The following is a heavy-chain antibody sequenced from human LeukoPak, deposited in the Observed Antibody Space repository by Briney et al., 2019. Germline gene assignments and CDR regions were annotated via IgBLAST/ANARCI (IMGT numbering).Heavy chain of an antibody. Sequence: GGSLRLSCAASGFTFSSYAMHWVRQAPGKGLEWVAVISYDGSNKYYADSVKGRFTISKDNSKNTLYPQMNSLRAEDTAVYYCARGISVFQALLNWGQGTLVTVSS. J-gene: IGHJ4*02. CDR2: ISYDGSNK. D-gene: IGHD2-21*01. V-gene: IGHV3-30*04. CDR3: ARGISVFQALLN. CDR1: GFTFSSYA.